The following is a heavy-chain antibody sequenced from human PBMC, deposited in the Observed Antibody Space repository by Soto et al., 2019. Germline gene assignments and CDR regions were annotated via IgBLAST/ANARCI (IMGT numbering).Heavy chain of an antibody. V-gene: IGHV4-59*01. CDR2: IYYSGST. CDR3: ARGGGGYNREGYFDY. Sequence: PSETLSLTCTVSGGSISSYYWSWIRQPPGKGLEWIGYIYYSGSTNYNPSLKSRVTISVDTSKNQFSLKLSSVTAADTAVYYCARGGGGYNREGYFDYWGQGTLVTVYS. D-gene: IGHD5-12*01. CDR1: GGSISSYY. J-gene: IGHJ4*02.